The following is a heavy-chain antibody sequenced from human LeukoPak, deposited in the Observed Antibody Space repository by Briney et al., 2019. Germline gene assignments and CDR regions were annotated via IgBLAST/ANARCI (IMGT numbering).Heavy chain of an antibody. CDR3: ARARYGNAWYDFDI. V-gene: IGHV4-59*02. Sequence: PSETLSLTGSVSGGSVSSYYWSWLRRPPGRGLEWIAYLSYSGSSNYNPSLTSRVTTLVDTSKDQCSLKMSSVSAPDTAGCYCARARYGNAWYDFDIWGHGKMVTVSS. CDR1: GGSVSSYY. CDR2: LSYSGSS. D-gene: IGHD5-18*01. J-gene: IGHJ3*02.